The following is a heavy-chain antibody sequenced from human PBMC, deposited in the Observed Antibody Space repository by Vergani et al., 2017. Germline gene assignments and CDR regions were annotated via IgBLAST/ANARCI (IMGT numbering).Heavy chain of an antibody. V-gene: IGHV1-69*04. CDR2: IIPFLGIA. CDR3: ARGHNYYYGMDV. Sequence: QVQLVQSGAEVKKPGSSVKVSCKASGGTFSSYAISWVRQAPGQGLEWMGRIIPFLGIANYAQKFQGRVTITADKSTSTAYMELSSVTDADTAVYYCARGHNYYYGMDVWGQGTTVTVSS. CDR1: GGTFSSYA. J-gene: IGHJ6*02.